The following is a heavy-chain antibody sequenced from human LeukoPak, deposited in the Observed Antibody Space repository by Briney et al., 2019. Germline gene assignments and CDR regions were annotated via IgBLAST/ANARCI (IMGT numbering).Heavy chain of an antibody. D-gene: IGHD6-19*01. Sequence: PGGSLRLSCAASGFTFSSYAMSWVRQAPGKGLEWVSAISGSGGSTYYADSVKGRFTISRDNSKNTLYLQMNSLRAEDTAVYYCAKAGSGYSSGWYNGFDSWGQGTLVTVSS. V-gene: IGHV3-23*01. CDR2: ISGSGGST. J-gene: IGHJ4*02. CDR1: GFTFSSYA. CDR3: AKAGSGYSSGWYNGFDS.